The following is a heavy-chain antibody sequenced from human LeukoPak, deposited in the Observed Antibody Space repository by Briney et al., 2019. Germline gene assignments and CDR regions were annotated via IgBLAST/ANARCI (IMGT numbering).Heavy chain of an antibody. Sequence: PSQTLSLTCTVSGGSISSDIYSWSWIRQPPGKGLEWIGYIYHSGTTYYNPSLKSRVTISVGRSKNQFSLNLNSVTAADTAVYYCARDTYYDDNGDYIDVFDSWGQGTMVTVSS. V-gene: IGHV4-30-2*01. CDR2: IYHSGTT. D-gene: IGHD3-22*01. J-gene: IGHJ3*02. CDR3: ARDTYYDDNGDYIDVFDS. CDR1: GGSISSDIYS.